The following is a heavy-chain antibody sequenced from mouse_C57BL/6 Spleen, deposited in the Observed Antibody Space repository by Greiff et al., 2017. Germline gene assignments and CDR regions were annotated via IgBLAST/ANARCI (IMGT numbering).Heavy chain of an antibody. V-gene: IGHV1-62-2*01. D-gene: IGHD2-14*01. CDR3: VRHEDGRSTTSCYFDY. CDR2: FYPGSGGI. J-gene: IGHJ2*01. Sequence: QVQLQQSGAELVKPGASVKLSCKASGYTFTEYPIHWVKQRYGQGLEWIGWFYPGSGGIKYNEKFKGKATLTAEKSSHTVDMELSRLTSEDSAVYFCVRHEDGRSTTSCYFDYWGQGTTLTVSS. CDR1: GYTFTEYP.